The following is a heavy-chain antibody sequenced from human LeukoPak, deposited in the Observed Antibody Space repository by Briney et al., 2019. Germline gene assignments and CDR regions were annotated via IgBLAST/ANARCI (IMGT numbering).Heavy chain of an antibody. Sequence: PSQTLSPTCTVSGGSISSYYWSWIRQPAGKGLEWIGRIYTSGSTNYNPSLKSRVTMSVDTSKNQFSLKLSSVTAADTAVYYCARDKQDYDFWSGYDIDAFDIWGQGTMVTVSS. V-gene: IGHV4-4*07. D-gene: IGHD3-3*01. CDR1: GGSISSYY. J-gene: IGHJ3*02. CDR2: IYTSGST. CDR3: ARDKQDYDFWSGYDIDAFDI.